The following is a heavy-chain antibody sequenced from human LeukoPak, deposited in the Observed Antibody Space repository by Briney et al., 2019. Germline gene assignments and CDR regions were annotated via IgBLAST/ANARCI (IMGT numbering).Heavy chain of an antibody. Sequence: RGESLKISCKGYGYRFTNYWIGWVRQMPGKGLEWMGIIYPGDSDTRYSPSFQGQVTISADRSISTAYLQWTSLKASDTAMYYCARPGSGTIGIDYWGQGTLVTVSS. J-gene: IGHJ4*02. V-gene: IGHV5-51*01. CDR3: ARPGSGTIGIDY. CDR2: IYPGDSDT. D-gene: IGHD3-10*01. CDR1: GYRFTNYW.